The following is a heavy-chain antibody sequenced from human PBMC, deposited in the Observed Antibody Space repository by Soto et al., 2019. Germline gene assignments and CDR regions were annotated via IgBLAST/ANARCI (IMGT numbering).Heavy chain of an antibody. J-gene: IGHJ4*02. CDR1: GGSISSGGYY. CDR2: IYYSGST. CDR3: ARGGPVPAAYDY. Sequence: KPSETLSLTCTVSGGSISSGGYYWSWIRQHPGKGLEWIGYIYYSGSTYYNPSLKSRVTISVDTSKNQFSLKLSSVTAADTAVYYCARGGPVPAAYDYWGQGTLVTVSS. D-gene: IGHD2-2*01. V-gene: IGHV4-31*03.